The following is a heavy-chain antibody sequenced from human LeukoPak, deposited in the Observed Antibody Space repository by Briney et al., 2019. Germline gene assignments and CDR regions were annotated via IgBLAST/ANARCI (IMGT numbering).Heavy chain of an antibody. D-gene: IGHD6-19*01. CDR1: GFTFDDYT. CDR3: ARFNSSGWYTYYYYGMDV. Sequence: GGSLRLSCAASGFTFDDYTMHWVRQAPGKGLEWVSLISWDGGSTYYADSVKGRFTISRDNSKNTLYLQMNSLRAEDTAVYYCARFNSSGWYTYYYYGMDVWGQGTTVTVSS. CDR2: ISWDGGST. J-gene: IGHJ6*02. V-gene: IGHV3-43*01.